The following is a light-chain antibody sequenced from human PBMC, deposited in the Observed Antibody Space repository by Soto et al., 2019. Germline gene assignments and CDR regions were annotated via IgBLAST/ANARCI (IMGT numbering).Light chain of an antibody. J-gene: IGLJ3*02. CDR1: TSNIESNN. CDR3: AAWDDSLNGPV. Sequence: QPVLTQPPSASGTPGQRVTISCSGSTSNIESNNVDWYLQLPGTAPKLLIYGGNQRPSGIPDRFSGSKSGTSASLAISGLQSEDEGDYHCAAWDDSLNGPVFGGGTKLTVL. CDR2: GGN. V-gene: IGLV1-44*01.